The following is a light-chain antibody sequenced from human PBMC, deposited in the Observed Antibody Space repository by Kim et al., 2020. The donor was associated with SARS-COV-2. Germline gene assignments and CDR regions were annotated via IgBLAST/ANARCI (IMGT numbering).Light chain of an antibody. J-gene: IGKJ4*01. CDR2: DAS. Sequence: ASVGDRFTITGRASQDISSSFAWYQQKPGKAPNLLIYDASTLQSGVPSRFSGSGSGTEFALTISSLQPEDFATYYCQQLNYNPLTFGGGTKVDIK. CDR3: QQLNYNPLT. V-gene: IGKV1-9*01. CDR1: QDISSS.